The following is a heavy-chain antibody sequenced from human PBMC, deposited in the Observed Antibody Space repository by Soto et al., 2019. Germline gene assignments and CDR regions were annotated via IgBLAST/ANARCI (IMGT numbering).Heavy chain of an antibody. CDR1: GKSLSGYY. V-gene: IGHV4-34*01. Sequence: SETLSLTCAVYGKSLSGYYWSWIRQPPGKALEWIGEINHSGNTTYNPSLKSRVTISVDTSKNQIFLNLSSVTAADTAMYFCARHHVRGRTIAGAAEFWGQGTLVTVS. CDR2: INHSGNT. D-gene: IGHD1-26*01. J-gene: IGHJ4*02. CDR3: ARHHVRGRTIAGAAEF.